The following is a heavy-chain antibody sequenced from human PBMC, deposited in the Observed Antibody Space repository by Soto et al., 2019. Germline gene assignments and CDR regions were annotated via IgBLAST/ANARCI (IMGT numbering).Heavy chain of an antibody. CDR3: ARGGALRPNGHVPLDF. V-gene: IGHV4-30-2*01. CDR1: GASITIGSYS. CDR2: IHVTGYT. J-gene: IGHJ4*02. D-gene: IGHD1-26*01. Sequence: TLSLTCPVSGASITIGSYSWSWIRQAPGKGLEWIGNIHVTGYTAFSPSLKRRVTMSVDTSKNQFSLNVNSVTAADTAVYFCARGGALRPNGHVPLDFWGQGTLVTVSS.